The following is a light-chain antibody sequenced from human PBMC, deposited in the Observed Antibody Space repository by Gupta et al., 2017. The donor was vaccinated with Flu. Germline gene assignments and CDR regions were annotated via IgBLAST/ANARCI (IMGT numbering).Light chain of an antibody. CDR3: FSVDRRGHDRV. CDR2: EDF. Sequence: GQTARITCSGDAFTKKYAYWYQLKAGQAPQLVIYEDFKRPSGIPQRFSGSTSGTVATLTITGAQVEDEADYHCFSVDRRGHDRVFGGGTTLAVL. V-gene: IGLV3-10*01. J-gene: IGLJ2*01. CDR1: AFTKKY.